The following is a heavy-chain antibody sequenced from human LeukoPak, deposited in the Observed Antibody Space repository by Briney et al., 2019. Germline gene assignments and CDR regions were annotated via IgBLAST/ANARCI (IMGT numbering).Heavy chain of an antibody. Sequence: NPSETLSLTCAVYGGSFSGYYWSWIRQPPGKGLEWIGEINHSGSTNYNPSLKSRVTISVDTSKNQFSLKLSSVTAADTAVYYCARGKSIAARLTLFDYWGQGTLVTVSS. CDR3: ARGKSIAARLTLFDY. D-gene: IGHD6-6*01. CDR2: INHSGST. CDR1: GGSFSGYY. V-gene: IGHV4-34*01. J-gene: IGHJ4*02.